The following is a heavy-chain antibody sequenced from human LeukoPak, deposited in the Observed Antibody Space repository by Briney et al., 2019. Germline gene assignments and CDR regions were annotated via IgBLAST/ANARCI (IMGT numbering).Heavy chain of an antibody. V-gene: IGHV6-1*01. Sequence: QTLSLTCAISGDSVSSNSATWNWLRQSPSRGLEWLGRTYYKSKWYNDYAVSVKSRITINSDTSKNQFSLQLNSVTPEDTAVYYCARVSSPWSPRDAFDIWGQGTMVTVSS. CDR3: ARVSSPWSPRDAFDI. J-gene: IGHJ3*02. CDR2: TYYKSKWYN. CDR1: GDSVSSNSAT. D-gene: IGHD1-26*01.